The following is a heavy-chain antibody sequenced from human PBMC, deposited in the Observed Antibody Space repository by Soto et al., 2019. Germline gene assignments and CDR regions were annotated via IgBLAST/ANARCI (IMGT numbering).Heavy chain of an antibody. V-gene: IGHV3-7*05. J-gene: IGHJ4*02. CDR1: GFTFSSYW. CDR2: IKQDGSEK. D-gene: IGHD6-19*01. Sequence: GGSLRLSCAASGFTFSSYWMSWVRQAPGKGLEWVANIKQDGSEKYYVDSVKGRFTISRDNAKNSLYLQMNSLRAEDTAVYYCAREKGYSSGWYTFDYWGQGILVTVSS. CDR3: AREKGYSSGWYTFDY.